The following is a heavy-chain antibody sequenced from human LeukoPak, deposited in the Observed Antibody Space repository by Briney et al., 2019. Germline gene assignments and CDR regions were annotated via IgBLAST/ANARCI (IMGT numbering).Heavy chain of an antibody. J-gene: IGHJ4*02. CDR2: IYSGGNT. D-gene: IGHD1-1*01. CDR3: ARDRVNWNDVGGLFDY. CDR1: GFTFSNNY. V-gene: IGHV3-53*01. Sequence: PGGSLRLSCAASGFTFSNNYMSWVRQAPGKGLEGGSVIYSGGNTYYADSVKGRFTISRDNSKNTLYLQMNSLSAEDTAVYYCARDRVNWNDVGGLFDYWGQGTLVTVSS.